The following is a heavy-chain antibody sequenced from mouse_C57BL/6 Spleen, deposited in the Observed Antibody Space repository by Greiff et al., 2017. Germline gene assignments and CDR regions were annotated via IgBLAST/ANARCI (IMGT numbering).Heavy chain of an antibody. J-gene: IGHJ2*01. CDR2: IHPNSGST. V-gene: IGHV1-64*01. CDR1: GYTFTSYW. CDR3: AREENYGIHFDY. Sequence: QVQLQQPGAELVKPGASVKLSCKASGYTFTSYWMHWVKQRPGQGLEWIGMIHPNSGSTNYNEKFKSKVTLTVDKSSSTAYMQLSSLTSEDSAVXYCAREENYGIHFDYWGQGTTLTVSS. D-gene: IGHD2-1*01.